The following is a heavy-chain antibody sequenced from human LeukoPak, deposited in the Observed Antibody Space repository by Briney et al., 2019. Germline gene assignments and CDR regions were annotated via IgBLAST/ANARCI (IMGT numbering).Heavy chain of an antibody. J-gene: IGHJ4*02. V-gene: IGHV4-39*01. CDR3: ARLEGVDYGEIDY. D-gene: IGHD4-17*01. CDR1: GGSISGSSYY. CDR2: IYYSGST. Sequence: SETLSLTCTVSGGSISGSSYYWGWIRQPPGKGLEWIGSIYYSGSTYYNPSLKSRVTISVDTSKNQFSLKLSSVTAADTAVYYCARLEGVDYGEIDYWGQGTLVTVSS.